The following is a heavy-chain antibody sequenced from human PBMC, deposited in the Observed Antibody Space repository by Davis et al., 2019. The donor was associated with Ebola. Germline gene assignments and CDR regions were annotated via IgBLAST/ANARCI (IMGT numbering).Heavy chain of an antibody. D-gene: IGHD1-26*01. CDR3: AKDTSNIWFDI. CDR2: IKEDGNEK. CDR1: GFIFSRFW. V-gene: IGHV3-7*03. Sequence: GESLKISCAASGFIFSRFWMSWVRQAPGKGLEWVGNIKEDGNEKYYVESVKGRFTISRDNAKNSLYLQMNGLRVEDTAVYYCAKDTSNIWFDIWGQGTNVTVSS. J-gene: IGHJ3*02.